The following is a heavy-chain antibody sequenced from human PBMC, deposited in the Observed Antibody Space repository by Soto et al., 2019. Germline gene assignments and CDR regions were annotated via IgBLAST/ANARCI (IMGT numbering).Heavy chain of an antibody. CDR2: INAGNGNT. D-gene: IGHD2-2*01. CDR3: ARIVVPAASTKIEPFDY. J-gene: IGHJ4*02. CDR1: GYTFTSYA. V-gene: IGHV1-3*01. Sequence: GASVKVSCKASGYTFTSYAMHWVRQAPGQRLEWMGWINAGNGNTKYSQKFQGGVTITRDTSASTAYMELSSLRSEDTAVYYCARIVVPAASTKIEPFDYWGQGTLVTVSS.